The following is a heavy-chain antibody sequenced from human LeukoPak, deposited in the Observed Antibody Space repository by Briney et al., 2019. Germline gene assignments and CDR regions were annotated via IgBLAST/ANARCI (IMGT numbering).Heavy chain of an antibody. Sequence: GASVKVSCKASGGTFSSYAISWVRQAPGQGLEWMGGIIPIFRTANYAQKFQGRVTITADESTSTAYMELSSLRSGDTAVYYCARSSVKGGYAYYYYYYMDVWGKGTTVTVSS. CDR3: ARSSVKGGYAYYYYYYMDV. D-gene: IGHD3-22*01. V-gene: IGHV1-69*13. CDR2: IIPIFRTA. J-gene: IGHJ6*03. CDR1: GGTFSSYA.